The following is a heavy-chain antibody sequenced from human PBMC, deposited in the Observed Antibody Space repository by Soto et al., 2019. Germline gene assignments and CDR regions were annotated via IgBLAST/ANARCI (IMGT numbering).Heavy chain of an antibody. CDR2: IYSTGST. Sequence: QVQLQESGPGLVKPSQTLSLTCNVSGGSISSGDYYWTWIRQSPGKGLEWIGYIYSTGSTFYSPSLKSRVTISLDTSENHFSLDMNSVTAADTAVYFCARVSGHNTGYYSVYFMDVWGQGTTVTVSS. CDR3: ARVSGHNTGYYSVYFMDV. V-gene: IGHV4-30-4*01. D-gene: IGHD5-18*01. CDR1: GGSISSGDYY. J-gene: IGHJ6*02.